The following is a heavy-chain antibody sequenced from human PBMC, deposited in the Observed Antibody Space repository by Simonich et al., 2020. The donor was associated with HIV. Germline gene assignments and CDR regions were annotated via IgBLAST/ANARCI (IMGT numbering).Heavy chain of an antibody. CDR1: GYTFMDYH. CDR3: VRERNAATYPFDY. J-gene: IGHJ4*02. V-gene: IGHV1-2*02. CDR2: SKPNSGGT. D-gene: IGHD1-1*01. Sequence: QVQLVQSGAEVKKPGASMKVSCKASGYTFMDYHVHWVRQAPGQGLEWKGWSKPNSGGTNYAQKFQGRVTMTRDTSISTAYMELSSLGSDDTAMYYCVRERNAATYPFDYWGQGTLVTVSS.